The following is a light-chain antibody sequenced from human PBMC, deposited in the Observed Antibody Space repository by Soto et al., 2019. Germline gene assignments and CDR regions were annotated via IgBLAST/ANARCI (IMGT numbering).Light chain of an antibody. CDR1: QSVSSS. V-gene: IGKV3-15*01. CDR3: QQYEKWPPSIT. Sequence: EIVLTQSPGTLSLSPGERATLSCRASQSVSSSYVAWYQHKPGQAPRLLIYGASTRATGISARFSGSGSGTEFTLTISSLQSEDFAVYYCQQYEKWPPSITFGQGTRLEIK. CDR2: GAS. J-gene: IGKJ5*01.